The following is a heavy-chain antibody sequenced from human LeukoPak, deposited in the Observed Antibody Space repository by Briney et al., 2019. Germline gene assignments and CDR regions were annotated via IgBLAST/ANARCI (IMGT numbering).Heavy chain of an antibody. CDR2: INPNSGGT. Sequence: ASVKVSCKASGYTFTGYYMHWVRQAPGQGLEWMGWINPNSGGTHFAQKFQGRVTMTRDTSISTAYMELSRLRSDDTAMYYCARDDGLSTSWAGGFDDWGQGTLVTVSS. V-gene: IGHV1-2*02. CDR1: GYTFTGYY. CDR3: ARDDGLSTSWAGGFDD. J-gene: IGHJ4*02. D-gene: IGHD6-6*01.